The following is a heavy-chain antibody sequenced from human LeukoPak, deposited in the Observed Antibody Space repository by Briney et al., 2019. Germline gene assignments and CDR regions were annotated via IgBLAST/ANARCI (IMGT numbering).Heavy chain of an antibody. CDR3: ARGVMITFGGVLSRYYYMDV. J-gene: IGHJ6*03. CDR1: GYTFTNNY. V-gene: IGHV1-46*01. CDR2: IFPNEGTT. D-gene: IGHD3-16*01. Sequence: ASVKVSCKASGYTFTNNYIHYIRQAPGQGLEWMGIIFPNEGTTSYAQKFQGRVTMTRDKSTSTVYMELSSLRSEDTAVYYCARGVMITFGGVLSRYYYMDVWGKGTTVTVSS.